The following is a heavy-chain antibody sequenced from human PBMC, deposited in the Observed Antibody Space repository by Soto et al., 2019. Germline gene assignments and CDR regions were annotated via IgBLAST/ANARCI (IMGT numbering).Heavy chain of an antibody. D-gene: IGHD2-2*01. J-gene: IGHJ5*02. V-gene: IGHV4-34*01. CDR3: ARGPKGIVVVPAAKNWFDP. Sequence: QVQLQQWGAGLLKPSETLSLTCAVYGGSFSGYYWSWIRQPPGNGLEWIGEINHSGSTNYNPSLKSRVTISVDTSKTQFSLKLSSVTAADTAVYYCARGPKGIVVVPAAKNWFDPWGQGTLVTVSS. CDR1: GGSFSGYY. CDR2: INHSGST.